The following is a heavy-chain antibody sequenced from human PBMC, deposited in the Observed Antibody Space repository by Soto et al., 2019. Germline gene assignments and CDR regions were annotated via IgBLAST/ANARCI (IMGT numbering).Heavy chain of an antibody. CDR2: ISYDGSNK. V-gene: IGHV3-30*04. CDR1: GFTFSSYA. D-gene: IGHD6-19*01. Sequence: GGSLRLSCAASGFTFSSYAMHWVRQAPGKGLEWVAVISYDGSNKYYADSVKGRFTISRDNSKNTLYLQMNSLRAEDTAVYYCARDNGSSDWYYYYYGMDVWGQGTTVTVSS. J-gene: IGHJ6*02. CDR3: ARDNGSSDWYYYYYGMDV.